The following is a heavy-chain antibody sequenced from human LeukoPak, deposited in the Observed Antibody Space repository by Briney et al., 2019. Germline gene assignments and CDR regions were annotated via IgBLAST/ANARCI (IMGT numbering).Heavy chain of an antibody. CDR2: IIPIFGTA. V-gene: IGHV1-69*13. CDR1: GYTFTSYG. Sequence: SVKVSCKASGYTFTSYGISWVRQAPGQGLEWMGGIIPIFGTANYAQKFQGRVTITADESTSTAYMELSSLRSEDTAVYYCARGHLGYCSSTSCYGIADYWGQGTLVTVSS. CDR3: ARGHLGYCSSTSCYGIADY. J-gene: IGHJ4*02. D-gene: IGHD2-2*01.